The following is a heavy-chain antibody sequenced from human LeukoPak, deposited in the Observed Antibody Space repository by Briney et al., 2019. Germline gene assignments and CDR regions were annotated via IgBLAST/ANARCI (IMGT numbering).Heavy chain of an antibody. D-gene: IGHD1-26*01. CDR1: GYTFTGYY. Sequence: ASVTVSCKASGYTFTGYYMHWVRQAPGQGLEWMGRINPNSGGINYAQKFQGRVTMTRDTSISTAYMELSRLRSDDTAVYYCAREPSGSYSEDAFDIWGQGTMVTVSS. CDR2: INPNSGGI. J-gene: IGHJ3*02. V-gene: IGHV1-2*06. CDR3: AREPSGSYSEDAFDI.